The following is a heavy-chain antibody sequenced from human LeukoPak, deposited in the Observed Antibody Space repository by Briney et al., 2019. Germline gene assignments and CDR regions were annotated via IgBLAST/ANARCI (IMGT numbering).Heavy chain of an antibody. CDR1: GFIFRNYA. D-gene: IGHD2-15*01. V-gene: IGHV3-23*01. CDR3: ARVGYCSGGSCYPVAGYFDY. J-gene: IGHJ4*02. CDR2: ITGSGDTT. Sequence: GGSLRLSCAASGFIFRNYAMSWVRQAPGKGLEWVSAITGSGDTTYYADSVKGRFTISRDNSKNTLYLQMNSLRAEDTAVYYCARVGYCSGGSCYPVAGYFDYWGQGTLVTVSS.